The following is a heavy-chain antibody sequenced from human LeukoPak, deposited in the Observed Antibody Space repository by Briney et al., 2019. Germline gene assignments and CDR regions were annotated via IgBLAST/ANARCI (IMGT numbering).Heavy chain of an antibody. CDR2: IYYSGST. D-gene: IGHD3-3*01. J-gene: IGHJ6*03. CDR1: GGSISSGDCY. Sequence: NPSETLSLTCTVSGGSISSGDCYWSWIRQPPGKGLEWIGYIYYSGSTYYNPSLKSRVTISVDTSKNQFSLKLSSVTAADTAVYYCARLYLIEDYDFWSGYSESMDVWGKGTTVTVSS. CDR3: ARLYLIEDYDFWSGYSESMDV. V-gene: IGHV4-30-4*08.